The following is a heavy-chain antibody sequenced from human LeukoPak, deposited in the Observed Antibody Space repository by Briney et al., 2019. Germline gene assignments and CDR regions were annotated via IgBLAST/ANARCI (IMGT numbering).Heavy chain of an antibody. V-gene: IGHV1-2*02. CDR1: GYTFTGYY. CDR3: ARGSGSRGYET. D-gene: IGHD5-12*01. J-gene: IGHJ5*02. CDR2: INPNSGGT. Sequence: GASVKVSCKASGYTFTGYYIHWVRQAPGQGLEWMGWINPNSGGTNYAQKFQGRVTMTRDTSIRTAYMKLSRLRSDDTAVYFCARGSGSRGYETWGQGTLVTVSS.